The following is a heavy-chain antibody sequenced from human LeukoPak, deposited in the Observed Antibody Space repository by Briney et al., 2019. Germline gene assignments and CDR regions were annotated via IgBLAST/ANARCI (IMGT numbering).Heavy chain of an antibody. CDR3: AREHFSTSCYDY. CDR2: IYYSGST. CDR1: GGSISSSSYY. J-gene: IGHJ4*02. V-gene: IGHV4-39*07. D-gene: IGHD2-2*01. Sequence: PSETLSLTCTVSGGSISSSSYYWGWIRQPPGKGLEWIGSIYYSGSTNYNPSLKSRVTISVDTSKNQFSLKLSSVTAADTAVYYCAREHFSTSCYDYWGQGTLVTVSS.